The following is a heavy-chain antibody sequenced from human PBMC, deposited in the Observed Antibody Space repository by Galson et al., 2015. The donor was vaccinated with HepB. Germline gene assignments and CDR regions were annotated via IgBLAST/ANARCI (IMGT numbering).Heavy chain of an antibody. V-gene: IGHV3-30*04. D-gene: IGHD5-18*01. CDR2: ISYDGSNK. CDR1: GFTFSSYA. Sequence: SLRLSCAASGFTFSSYAMHWVRQAPGKGLEWVAVISYDGSNKYYADSVKGRFTISRDNSKNTLYLQMNSLRAEDTAVYYCAREGWTKDTAMARPGYYFDYWGQGTLVTVSS. J-gene: IGHJ4*02. CDR3: AREGWTKDTAMARPGYYFDY.